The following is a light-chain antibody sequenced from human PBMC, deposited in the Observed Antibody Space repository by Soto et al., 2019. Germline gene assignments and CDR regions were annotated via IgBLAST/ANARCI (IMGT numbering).Light chain of an antibody. CDR3: QQYYSYPWT. Sequence: IRMTQSPSSFSASTGDRVTITCRASQGISGYLAWYQQKPGKAPKLLIYAASTLQSGVPSRFSGSGSGTDFTLTISCLQSEDFATYYCQQYYSYPWTFGQGTKVDIK. J-gene: IGKJ1*01. CDR1: QGISGY. CDR2: AAS. V-gene: IGKV1-8*01.